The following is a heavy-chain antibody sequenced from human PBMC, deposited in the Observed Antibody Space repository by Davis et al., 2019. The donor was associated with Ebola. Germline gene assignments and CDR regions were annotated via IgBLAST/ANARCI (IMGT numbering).Heavy chain of an antibody. J-gene: IGHJ6*02. Sequence: SVKVSCKASGGTFSSYAISWVRQAPGQGLEWMGGIIPIFGTANYAQKFQGRVTITADKSTSTAYMELSSLRSEDTAVYYCAKGPWGAQDYYYYYGMDVWGQGTTVTVSS. V-gene: IGHV1-69*06. CDR2: IIPIFGTA. CDR1: GGTFSSYA. CDR3: AKGPWGAQDYYYYYGMDV. D-gene: IGHD1-26*01.